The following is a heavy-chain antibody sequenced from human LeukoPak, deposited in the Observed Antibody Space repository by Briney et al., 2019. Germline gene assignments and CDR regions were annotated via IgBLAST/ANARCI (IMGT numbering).Heavy chain of an antibody. D-gene: IGHD1-20*01. CDR2: ISPDGKDT. V-gene: IGHV3-74*01. J-gene: IGHJ4*02. Sequence: GGSLRLSCEVSGITFSTSVMHWVRQVPGKGLVWVSRISPDGKDTSHADSVKGRLTISRDNAKNTLCLQMNSLRAEDTAVYYCATYNWEYEADYWGQGTLVTVSS. CDR3: ATYNWEYEADY. CDR1: GITFSTSV.